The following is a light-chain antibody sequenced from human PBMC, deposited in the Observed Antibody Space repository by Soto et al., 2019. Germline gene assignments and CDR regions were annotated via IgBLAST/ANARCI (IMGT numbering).Light chain of an antibody. CDR1: SSDVGGYNY. CDR3: CSYAGSSFRV. Sequence: HSALTQPRSVSGSPGQSVTISCTGTSSDVGGYNYVSWYQQHPGKAPKLMIYDVSKRPSGVPDRFSGSKSGNTASLTISGLQAEDEADYYCCSYAGSSFRVFGTGTKVTVL. V-gene: IGLV2-11*01. CDR2: DVS. J-gene: IGLJ1*01.